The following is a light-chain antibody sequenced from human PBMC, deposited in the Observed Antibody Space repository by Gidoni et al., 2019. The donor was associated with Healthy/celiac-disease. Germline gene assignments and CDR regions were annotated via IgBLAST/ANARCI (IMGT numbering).Light chain of an antibody. CDR1: QSVSSN. CDR3: QQYNNWPPYT. CDR2: GAS. Sequence: EIVMTQSPGTLSVSPRERATLSCTASQSVSSNLAWYQQTPRQAPRLLIYGASTRATGIPARFSGSGSWTEVTLTISSLQAEDFAIYYCQQYNNWPPYTFGQGTKLEIK. V-gene: IGKV3-15*01. J-gene: IGKJ2*01.